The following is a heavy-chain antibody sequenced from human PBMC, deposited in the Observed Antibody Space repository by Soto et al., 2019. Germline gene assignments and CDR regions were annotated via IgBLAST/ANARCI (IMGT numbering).Heavy chain of an antibody. Sequence: EVQLVESGGGLVQPGGSLRLSCAASGFTVSSNYMSWVRQAPGKGLEWVSVIYSGGSTYYADSVKGRFTISRHNSKNTLYLQMNSLRAEDTAVYYCARGYSGYDSYMDVWGKGTTVTVSS. CDR2: IYSGGST. J-gene: IGHJ6*03. CDR1: GFTVSSNY. CDR3: ARGYSGYDSYMDV. V-gene: IGHV3-53*04. D-gene: IGHD5-12*01.